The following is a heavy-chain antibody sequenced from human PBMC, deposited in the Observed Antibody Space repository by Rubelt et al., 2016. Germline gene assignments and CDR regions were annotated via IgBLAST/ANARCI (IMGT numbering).Heavy chain of an antibody. CDR2: ISAYNGNT. CDR1: GYTFTSYG. Sequence: QVQLVQSGAEVKKPGASVKVSCKASGYTFTSYGISWVRQAPGQGLAWMGWISAYNGNTNYAQKHQGRGTMTTDTSQSTADMELRSLRSDDTAVYYCARDPLPVRGVIMTPTHWGQGTLVTVSS. CDR3: ARDPLPVRGVIMTPTH. D-gene: IGHD3-10*01. V-gene: IGHV1-18*01. J-gene: IGHJ4*02.